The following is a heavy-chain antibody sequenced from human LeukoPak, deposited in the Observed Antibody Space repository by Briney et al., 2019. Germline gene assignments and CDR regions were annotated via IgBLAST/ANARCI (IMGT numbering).Heavy chain of an antibody. V-gene: IGHV3-21*01. J-gene: IGHJ4*02. D-gene: IGHD6-19*01. CDR1: GFTFSSYS. CDR2: ISSSSSYI. Sequence: GGSLRLSCAASGFTFSSYSMNWVRQAPGKGLEWVSSISSSSSYIYYADSVKGRFTISRDNAKNSLYLQLNSLRAEDTAVYYCAKDSSGWYERAGRFDYWGQGTLVTVSS. CDR3: AKDSSGWYERAGRFDY.